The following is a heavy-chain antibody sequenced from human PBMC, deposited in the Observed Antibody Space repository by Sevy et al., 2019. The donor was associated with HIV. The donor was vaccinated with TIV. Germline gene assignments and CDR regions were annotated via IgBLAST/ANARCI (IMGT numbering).Heavy chain of an antibody. CDR1: GYTFTSYG. J-gene: IGHJ6*02. V-gene: IGHV1-18*01. CDR2: ISAYNGNT. CDR3: ARDRDSSGWYSPTPYGMDV. D-gene: IGHD6-19*01. Sequence: ASVKVSCKASGYTFTSYGISWVRQAPGQGLEWMGWISAYNGNTNYAQKLQGRVTMTTDTSTSTAYMERRSLRSDDTAVYYCARDRDSSGWYSPTPYGMDVWGQGTTVTVSS.